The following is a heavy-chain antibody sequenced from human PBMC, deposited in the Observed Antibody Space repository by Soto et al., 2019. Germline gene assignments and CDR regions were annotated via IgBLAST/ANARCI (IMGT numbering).Heavy chain of an antibody. CDR3: AKDHILVVPSVYDKCFDP. D-gene: IGHD2-2*01. CDR2: VSDSGGST. J-gene: IGHJ5*02. CDR1: GFTFSSYC. V-gene: IGHV3-23*01. Sequence: LRLSCGASGFTFSSYCMSWVRQAPGKGLEWVSTVSDSGGSTFYADSVKGRFTISRDNSKXXXFXXXXXLXPEXXAVXYCAKDHILVVPSVYDKCFDPWGQGTLVTVSS.